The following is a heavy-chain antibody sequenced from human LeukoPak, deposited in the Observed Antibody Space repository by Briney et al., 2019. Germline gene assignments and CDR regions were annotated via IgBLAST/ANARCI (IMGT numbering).Heavy chain of an antibody. CDR1: GGSISSSSYY. CDR2: IYYSGST. J-gene: IGHJ3*02. Sequence: PSETLSLTCTVSGGSISSSSYYWGWIRQPPGKGLEWIGSIYYSGSTYYNPSLKSRVTISVDTSKNQFSLKLSSVTAADTAVYYCASFIVVVTATHDAFDIWGQGTMVTVSS. D-gene: IGHD2-21*02. CDR3: ASFIVVVTATHDAFDI. V-gene: IGHV4-39*01.